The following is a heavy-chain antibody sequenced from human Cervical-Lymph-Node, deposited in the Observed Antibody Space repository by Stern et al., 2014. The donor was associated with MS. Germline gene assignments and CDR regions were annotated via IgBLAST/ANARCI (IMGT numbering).Heavy chain of an antibody. Sequence: QLQLQESGPGLVKPSETLSLTCTVSGGSISSYYWSWIRQPPGKGLEWIGYIYYSGSTNYNPSLKSRVTISVDTSKNQFSLKLSSVTAADTAVYYCARVRFLGDAFDIWGQGTMVTVSS. V-gene: IGHV4-59*01. CDR2: IYYSGST. CDR1: GGSISSYY. J-gene: IGHJ3*02. D-gene: IGHD3-3*01. CDR3: ARVRFLGDAFDI.